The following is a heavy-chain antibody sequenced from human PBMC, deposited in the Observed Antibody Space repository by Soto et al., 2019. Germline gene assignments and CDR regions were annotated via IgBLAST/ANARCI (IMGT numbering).Heavy chain of an antibody. J-gene: IGHJ6*02. CDR3: ARGVGYGNYGMDV. Sequence: ASVKVSCKASGYTFTSYAMHWVRQAPGQRLEWMGWINAGNGNTKYSQKFQGRVTITRDTSASTAFMELSSLRSEDTAVYYCARGVGYGNYGMDVWGQGTTVSGSS. CDR2: INAGNGNT. CDR1: GYTFTSYA. V-gene: IGHV1-3*01. D-gene: IGHD5-12*01.